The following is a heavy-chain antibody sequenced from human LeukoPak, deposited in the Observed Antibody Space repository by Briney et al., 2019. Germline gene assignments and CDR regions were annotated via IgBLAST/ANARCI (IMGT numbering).Heavy chain of an antibody. D-gene: IGHD6-19*01. CDR3: ARGIAVVDY. Sequence: SVKVSCKASGGTFNSYAISWVRQAPGQGLEWMGGIIPIFGTTNYARKFRGRVTLTADKSTRTAYMELSSLRSEDTAVYYCARGIAVVDYWGQGTLVTVSS. J-gene: IGHJ4*02. V-gene: IGHV1-69*06. CDR2: IIPIFGTT. CDR1: GGTFNSYA.